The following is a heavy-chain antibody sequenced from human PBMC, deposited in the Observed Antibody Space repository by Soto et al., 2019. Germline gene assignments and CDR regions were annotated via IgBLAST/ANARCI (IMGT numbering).Heavy chain of an antibody. CDR1: GFTFSSYG. CDR2: IWYDGSNK. V-gene: IGHV3-33*01. CDR3: AREGYSGYDFDY. D-gene: IGHD5-12*01. J-gene: IGHJ4*02. Sequence: GGSLRLSCAASGFTFSSYGMHWVRQAPGKGLEWVAVIWYDGSNKYYADSVKGRFTISRDNSKNTLYLQMNSLGAEDTAVYYCAREGYSGYDFDYWGQGTLVTVSS.